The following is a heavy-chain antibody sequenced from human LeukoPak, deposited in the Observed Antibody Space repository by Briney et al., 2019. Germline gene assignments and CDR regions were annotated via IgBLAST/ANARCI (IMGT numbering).Heavy chain of an antibody. CDR3: AKNSARTSVTTGLSY. CDR2: IGATGYST. J-gene: IGHJ4*02. D-gene: IGHD4-17*01. CDR1: GFTFDNYA. Sequence: GGSLRLSCAASGFTFDNYAMTWVRQAPGKGPEWVAAIGATGYSTYYRDSVKGRFTISRDNSKNTLYLQMNGLRAEDTAVYFCAKNSARTSVTTGLSYWGQGSLVTVSS. V-gene: IGHV3-23*01.